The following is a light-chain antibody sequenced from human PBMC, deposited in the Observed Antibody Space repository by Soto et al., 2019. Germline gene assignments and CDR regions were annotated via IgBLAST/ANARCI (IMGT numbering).Light chain of an antibody. Sequence: QSVVTQPPSVSGAPGQRVTISCTGTSSKIGAGYDVHWYQQLPTTAPKLLLYRNNQRPSGVPERFSGSKAGTSASLAISDLQSEDVADYYCSLWDDSVNAPVFGGGTKLTVL. CDR2: RNN. CDR3: SLWDDSVNAPV. V-gene: IGLV1-40*01. J-gene: IGLJ3*02. CDR1: SSKIGAGYD.